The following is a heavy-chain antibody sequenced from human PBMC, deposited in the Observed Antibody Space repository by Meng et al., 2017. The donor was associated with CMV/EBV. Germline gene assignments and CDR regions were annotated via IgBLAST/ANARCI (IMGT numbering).Heavy chain of an antibody. CDR1: GGTFSSYA. CDR3: ARASFRFHYYYYGMDV. D-gene: IGHD3-16*02. Sequence: SVKVSCKASGGTFSSYAISWVRQAPGQGLEWMGGIIPILGIANYAQKFQGRVTITADKSTSTAYTELSSLRSEDTAVYYCARASFRFHYYYYGMDVWGQGTTVTVSS. CDR2: IIPILGIA. J-gene: IGHJ6*02. V-gene: IGHV1-69*10.